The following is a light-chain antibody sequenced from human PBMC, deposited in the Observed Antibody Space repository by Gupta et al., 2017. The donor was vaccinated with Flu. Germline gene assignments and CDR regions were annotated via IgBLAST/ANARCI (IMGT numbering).Light chain of an antibody. Sequence: SSSNIGNNYVSWYQQLPGAAPKLLIYEGNKRPSGIPDRFSGSKSGTSATLGITGLQTGDEADYYCGTWDGSLSAGVFGGGTKLTVL. V-gene: IGLV1-51*02. CDR1: SSNIGNNY. CDR3: GTWDGSLSAGV. J-gene: IGLJ3*02. CDR2: EGN.